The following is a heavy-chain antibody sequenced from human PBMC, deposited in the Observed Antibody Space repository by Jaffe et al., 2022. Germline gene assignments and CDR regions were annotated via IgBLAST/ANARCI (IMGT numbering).Heavy chain of an antibody. CDR2: MYHSGST. V-gene: IGHV4-38-2*01. Sequence: QVQLQESGPGLVKPSETLSLTCAVSGDSISSNYYWGWIRRPPGKGLEWIGSMYHSGSTHYTPSLKSRVTISVDTSKNQFSLKLSSVTAADTAVYSCARLTHYFGSGSYSNGLQYYMDVWGKGTTVTVSS. D-gene: IGHD3-10*01. J-gene: IGHJ6*03. CDR3: ARLTHYFGSGSYSNGLQYYMDV. CDR1: GDSISSNYY.